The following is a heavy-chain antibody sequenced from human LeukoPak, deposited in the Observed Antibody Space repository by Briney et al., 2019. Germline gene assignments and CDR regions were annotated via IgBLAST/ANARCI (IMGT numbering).Heavy chain of an antibody. D-gene: IGHD2-2*01. CDR3: TTIPLGYCSSATDCYKIDH. J-gene: IGHJ1*01. CDR2: IKAKIDGETI. V-gene: IGHV3-15*01. CDR1: GFAASGFTFSTFG. Sequence: GGSLRLSCAASGFAASGFTFSTFGMHWVRQAPGKGLEWVGRIKAKIDGETIHYTAPVTGRFSISRDDSKNMVYLQMNSLKTEDTAVYYCTTIPLGYCSSATDCYKIDHWGQGVLVTVSS.